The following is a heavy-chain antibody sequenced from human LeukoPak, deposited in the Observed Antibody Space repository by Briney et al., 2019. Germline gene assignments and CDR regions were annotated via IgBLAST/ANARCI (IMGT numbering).Heavy chain of an antibody. CDR2: ISSSSSYI. V-gene: IGHV3-21*01. J-gene: IGHJ6*03. CDR1: GFTFSSYS. Sequence: PGGSLRLSCAASGFTFSSYSMNWVRQAPGKGLEWVSSISSSSSYIYYADSVKGRFTISRDNAKNSLYLQMNSLRAEDTAVYCCAREGDSGSYSDYYYYMDVWGKGTTVTISS. CDR3: AREGDSGSYSDYYYYMDV. D-gene: IGHD1-26*01.